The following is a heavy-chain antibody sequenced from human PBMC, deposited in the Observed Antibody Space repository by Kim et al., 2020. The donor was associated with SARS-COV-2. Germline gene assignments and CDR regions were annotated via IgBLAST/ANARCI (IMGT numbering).Heavy chain of an antibody. D-gene: IGHD5-12*01. CDR3: ARERVVATIRGAFDI. V-gene: IGHV3-21*01. J-gene: IGHJ3*02. Sequence: DSVKGRFTISRDNAKNSLYLQMNSLRAEDTAVYYCARERVVATIRGAFDIWGQGTMVTVSS.